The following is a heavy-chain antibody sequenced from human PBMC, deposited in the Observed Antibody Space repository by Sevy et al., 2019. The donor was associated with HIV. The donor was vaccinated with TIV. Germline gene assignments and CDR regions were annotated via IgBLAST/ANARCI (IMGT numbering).Heavy chain of an antibody. CDR1: GFSFSTYS. V-gene: IGHV3-48*01. D-gene: IGHD3-10*01. J-gene: IGHJ6*02. CDR3: ARVPYTGRFGMDV. CDR2: IGTSSSTI. Sequence: GGSLRLSCAASGFSFSTYSMNWVRQAPGKGLEWVSYIGTSSSTIYYADSLRGRFTISTDNGKNSLYLQMSSLRAADTAVYYCARVPYTGRFGMDVWGQGTTVTVSS.